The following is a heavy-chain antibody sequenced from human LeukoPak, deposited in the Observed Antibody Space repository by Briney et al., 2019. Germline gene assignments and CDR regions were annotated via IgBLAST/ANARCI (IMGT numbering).Heavy chain of an antibody. CDR1: GGSISSYY. J-gene: IGHJ6*03. V-gene: IGHV4-4*07. D-gene: IGHD3-3*01. CDR3: ARVRKDDYDFWSGYSYYMDV. CDR2: IYASGST. Sequence: SETLSLTCTVSGGSISSYYWSWIRQPAGKGLEWIGRIYASGSTNYNPSLKSRVTMSVDTSKNQFSLKLSSVTAADTAVYYCARVRKDDYDFWSGYSYYMDVWGKGTTVTVSS.